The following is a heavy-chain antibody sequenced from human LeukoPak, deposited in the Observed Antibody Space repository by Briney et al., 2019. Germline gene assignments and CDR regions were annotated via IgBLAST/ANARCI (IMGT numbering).Heavy chain of an antibody. CDR1: GGSFSGYY. D-gene: IGHD3-10*01. Sequence: PSETLSLTCAVHGGSFSGYYWSWIRQPPGKGLEWIGEINHSGSTNYNPSLKSRVTISVDTSKNQFSLKLSSVTAADTAVYYCARGGGKSGYYYGSGSPLSYWGQGTLVTVSS. J-gene: IGHJ4*02. CDR2: INHSGST. V-gene: IGHV4-34*01. CDR3: ARGGGKSGYYYGSGSPLSY.